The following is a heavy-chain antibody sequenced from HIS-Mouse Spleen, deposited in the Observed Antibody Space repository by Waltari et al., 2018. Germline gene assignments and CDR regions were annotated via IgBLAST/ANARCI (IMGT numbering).Heavy chain of an antibody. CDR2: IYYSGST. CDR1: GGSISSSSYY. J-gene: IGHJ2*01. D-gene: IGHD6-13*01. V-gene: IGHV4-39*07. CDR3: AREIPYSSSWYDWYFDL. Sequence: QLQLQESGPGLVKPSETLSLTCTVSGGSISSSSYYWGWIRKPPGKGLEWIGSIYYSGSTYYNPSLKSRVTISVDTSKNQFSLKLSSVTAADTAVYYCAREIPYSSSWYDWYFDLWGSGTLVTVSS.